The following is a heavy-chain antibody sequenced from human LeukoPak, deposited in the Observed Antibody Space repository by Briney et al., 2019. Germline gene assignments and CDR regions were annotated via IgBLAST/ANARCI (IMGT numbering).Heavy chain of an antibody. CDR1: GFTFDDYG. J-gene: IGHJ4*02. D-gene: IGHD6-19*01. Sequence: PGGSLRLSCAASGFTFDDYGMSWVRQAPGKGLEWVSGINWNGGSTGYADSVKGRFTISRDNAKNSLYLQMNSLRAEDTAVYYCARSYSSGWFRGYYFDYWGQGTLVTVSS. CDR2: INWNGGST. CDR3: ARSYSSGWFRGYYFDY. V-gene: IGHV3-20*04.